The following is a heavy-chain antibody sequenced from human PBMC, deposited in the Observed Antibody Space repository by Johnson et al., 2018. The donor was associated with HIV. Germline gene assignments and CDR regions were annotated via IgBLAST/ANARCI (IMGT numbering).Heavy chain of an antibody. J-gene: IGHJ3*02. D-gene: IGHD1-26*01. V-gene: IGHV3-30-3*01. CDR1: GFTFSSYA. CDR2: ISYDGSNT. Sequence: QMQLVESGGGVVQPGRSLRLSCAAYGFTFSSYAMHWVRQAPGKGLEWVAVISYDGSNTYYADSVKGRFTISRDNSKNTLYLQMNSLRAEDTAVYYCARDYREANAFDIWGQGTMVTVSS. CDR3: ARDYREANAFDI.